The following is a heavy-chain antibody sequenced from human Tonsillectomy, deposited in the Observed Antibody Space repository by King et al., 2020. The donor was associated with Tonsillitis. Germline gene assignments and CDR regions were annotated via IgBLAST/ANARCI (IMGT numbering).Heavy chain of an antibody. J-gene: IGHJ3*02. V-gene: IGHV1-18*01. CDR2: ISTYNGKT. CDR1: GYTFTSYG. D-gene: IGHD3-3*01. Sequence: QLVQSGAEVKKPGAAVKVSCKASGYTFTSYGVSWVRQAPGQGLEWMGWISTYNGKTNYAQKFQGRVTMTTDTSTSTAYMELRSLRSDDTAVYYCARDPVVLRFLEWLSPSDAFDIWGQGTMVTVSS. CDR3: ARDPVVLRFLEWLSPSDAFDI.